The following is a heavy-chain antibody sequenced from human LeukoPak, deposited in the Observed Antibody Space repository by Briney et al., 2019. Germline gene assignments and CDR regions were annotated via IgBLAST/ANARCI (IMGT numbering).Heavy chain of an antibody. J-gene: IGHJ6*03. Sequence: SETLSLTCTVSGGSIRDFYWSWIRQSPQRRLEFIGYIQNSGSAEYNPSLKSRVTISVDTSKSQLSLKLKSVTAADTAAYYCASLAVPFGWYGGSYYWYMDVWGKGTTVTVSS. CDR2: IQNSGSA. D-gene: IGHD6-19*01. CDR1: GGSIRDFY. CDR3: ASLAVPFGWYGGSYYWYMDV. V-gene: IGHV4-59*01.